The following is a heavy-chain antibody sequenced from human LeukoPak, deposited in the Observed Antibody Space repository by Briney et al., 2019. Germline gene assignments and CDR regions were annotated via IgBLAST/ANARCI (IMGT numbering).Heavy chain of an antibody. CDR3: ARLHDYGDRTDY. V-gene: IGHV4-34*01. CDR2: INHSGSA. CDR1: GGSFSGYY. D-gene: IGHD4-17*01. J-gene: IGHJ4*02. Sequence: SETLSLTCAVYGGSFSGYYWSWIRQPPGKGLEWIGEINHSGSANYNPSLKSRVTMSVHTSKNQVSLKLTSVTAADTAVFYCARLHDYGDRTDYWGQGTLVTVSS.